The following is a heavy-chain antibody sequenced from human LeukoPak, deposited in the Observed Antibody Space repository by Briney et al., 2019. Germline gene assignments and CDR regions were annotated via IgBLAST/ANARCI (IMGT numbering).Heavy chain of an antibody. D-gene: IGHD3-10*01. Sequence: SQTLSLTCTVSDGSISSGSYHWSWTRPPPGKGLEWIVRIYTIGSTNYNPSLKSRVTISIDTSKNQFSLKLTSVTAADTAVYYCARSSSKTGFEGYYFDYWGQGTLVTVSS. CDR1: DGSISSGSYH. CDR3: ARSSSKTGFEGYYFDY. V-gene: IGHV4-61*02. CDR2: IYTIGST. J-gene: IGHJ4*02.